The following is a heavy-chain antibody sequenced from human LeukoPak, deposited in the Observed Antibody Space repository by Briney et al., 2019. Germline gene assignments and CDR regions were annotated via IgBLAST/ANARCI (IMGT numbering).Heavy chain of an antibody. Sequence: GGSLRLSCVVSEVTLGRYAMSWVRQAPGKGLEWVSGISASGVNTHYAASVRGRFIISRDNSKNTLYQQMNSLRAGDTALYFCAKYDYPDSTGPFHWGQGTLVTVSS. CDR3: AKYDYPDSTGPFH. V-gene: IGHV3-23*01. CDR1: EVTLGRYA. CDR2: ISASGVNT. J-gene: IGHJ4*02. D-gene: IGHD3-22*01.